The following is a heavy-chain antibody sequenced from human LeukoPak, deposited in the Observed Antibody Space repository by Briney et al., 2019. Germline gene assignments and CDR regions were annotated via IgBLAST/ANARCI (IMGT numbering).Heavy chain of an antibody. CDR3: ARRLPYYGMDV. J-gene: IGHJ6*02. CDR2: IGGIGSIM. V-gene: IGHV3-48*03. Sequence: GGSLRLSCAASGFTFSSYEIHWARQAPGKGLEWVSKIGGIGSIMYADSVKGRFTISTDSAKSSVYLQVNSLRAEDTAVYYCARRLPYYGMDVWGQGTTVTVSS. CDR1: GFTFSSYE.